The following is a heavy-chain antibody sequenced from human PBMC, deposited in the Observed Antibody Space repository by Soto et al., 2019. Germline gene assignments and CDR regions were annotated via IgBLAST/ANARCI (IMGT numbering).Heavy chain of an antibody. CDR2: IIPIFGTA. CDR1: GGTFSSYA. Sequence: GASVKVSCKASGGTFSSYAISWVRQAPGQGLEWMGGIIPIFGTANYAQKFQGRVTITADESTSTAYMELNSLRAEDTAVYYCARESSSTSANWFDPWGQGTLVTVSS. V-gene: IGHV1-69*13. CDR3: ARESSSTSANWFDP. D-gene: IGHD2-2*01. J-gene: IGHJ5*02.